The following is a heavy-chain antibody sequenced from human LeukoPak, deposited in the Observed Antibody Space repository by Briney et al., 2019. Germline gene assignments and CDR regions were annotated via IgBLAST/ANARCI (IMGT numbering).Heavy chain of an antibody. CDR1: GYTFSGCD. J-gene: IGHJ3*02. CDR3: AREGLDI. CDR2: MNPNSGKT. D-gene: IGHD2-21*01. Sequence: ASVEVSCKASGYTFSGCDINWVRQATGQGLEWMGYMNPNSGKTAYAEKFQGRVTITSDTSISTGYMELTSLTSEDTAVYYCAREGLDIWGQGTMVTVS. V-gene: IGHV1-8*03.